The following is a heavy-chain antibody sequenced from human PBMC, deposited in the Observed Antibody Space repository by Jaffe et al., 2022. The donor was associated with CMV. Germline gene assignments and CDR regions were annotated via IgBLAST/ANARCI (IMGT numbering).Heavy chain of an antibody. CDR1: GYNFTNYW. V-gene: IGHV5-51*01. CDR2: IYPGDSDV. Sequence: EVQLVQSGAEVKKPGESLTISCQASGYNFTNYWVGWVRQMPGKGLEWLGIIYPGDSDVRYRPSMQGRASISVDKSTRTAYLQWSSLKASDSAMYYCARHRKPEVATIGVFGTFDRWGQGTMVIVSS. D-gene: IGHD5-12*01. J-gene: IGHJ3*02. CDR3: ARHRKPEVATIGVFGTFDR.